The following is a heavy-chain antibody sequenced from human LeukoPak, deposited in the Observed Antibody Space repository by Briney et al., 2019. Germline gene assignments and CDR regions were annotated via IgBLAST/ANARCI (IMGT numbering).Heavy chain of an antibody. CDR3: ARAPGVRNGDYALDY. J-gene: IGHJ4*02. CDR2: IIPIFGTA. Sequence: SVKVSCKASGGTFSSYAISWVRQAPGQGLEWMGGIIPIFGTANYAQKFQGRVTITVDESTSTAYMELSSLRSKDTAVYYCARAPGVRNGDYALDYWGQGTLVTVSS. CDR1: GGTFSSYA. D-gene: IGHD4-17*01. V-gene: IGHV1-69*01.